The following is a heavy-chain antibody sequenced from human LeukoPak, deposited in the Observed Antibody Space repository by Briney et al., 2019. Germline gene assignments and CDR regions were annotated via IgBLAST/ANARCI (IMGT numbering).Heavy chain of an antibody. J-gene: IGHJ5*02. D-gene: IGHD6-19*01. CDR1: GGSISSSSYY. Sequence: SETLSLTCTVSGGSISSSSYYWGWIRQPPGKGLEWIGSIYYSGSTYYNPSLKSRVTISVDTSKNQFSLKLSSVTAADTAVYYCARHVEVAESMWWFDPWGQGTLVTVSS. CDR3: ARHVEVAESMWWFDP. V-gene: IGHV4-39*01. CDR2: IYYSGST.